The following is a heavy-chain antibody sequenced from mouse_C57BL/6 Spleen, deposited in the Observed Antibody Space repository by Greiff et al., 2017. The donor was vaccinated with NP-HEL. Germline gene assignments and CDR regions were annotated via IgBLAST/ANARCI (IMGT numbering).Heavy chain of an antibody. D-gene: IGHD2-2*01. V-gene: IGHV1-15*01. CDR2: IDPETGGT. Sequence: QVHVKQSGAELVRPGASVTLSCKASGYTFTDFEITWVKQTPVHGLEWIGAIDPETGGTAYNQKFKGKAILTADKSSSTAYMELRSLTSEDSAVYYCTAYGYDYAMDYWGQGTSVTVSS. CDR3: TAYGYDYAMDY. J-gene: IGHJ4*01. CDR1: GYTFTDFE.